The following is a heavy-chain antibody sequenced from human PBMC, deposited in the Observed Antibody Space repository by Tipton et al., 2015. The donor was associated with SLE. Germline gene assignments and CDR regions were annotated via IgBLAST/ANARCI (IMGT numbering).Heavy chain of an antibody. V-gene: IGHV4-59*01. CDR2: IYHSGIT. Sequence: TLSLTCTVSGGSIRSYYWTWIRQPPGKRLEWIAYIYHSGITNYNPSLQSRVTISVDRSKNQFSLKLTSVTAADTAVYYCARGPPFMEWERNWFDPWGQGTQVTVFS. CDR1: GGSIRSYY. CDR3: ARGPPFMEWERNWFDP. J-gene: IGHJ5*02. D-gene: IGHD3-3*02.